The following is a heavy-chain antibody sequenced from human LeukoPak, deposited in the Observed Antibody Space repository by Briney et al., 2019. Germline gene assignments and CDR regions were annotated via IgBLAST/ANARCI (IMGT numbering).Heavy chain of an antibody. CDR1: GFIFSTFA. Sequence: GGSLRLSCAASGFIFSTFAMYWVRQAPGKGLEWVAVISYDGGNKYYADSVKGRFTISRDNSKDTLYLQVNSLRAEDTAVYYCASRNDTFHIWGRGTMVTVSS. J-gene: IGHJ3*02. V-gene: IGHV3-30*14. CDR3: ASRNDTFHI. CDR2: ISYDGGNK.